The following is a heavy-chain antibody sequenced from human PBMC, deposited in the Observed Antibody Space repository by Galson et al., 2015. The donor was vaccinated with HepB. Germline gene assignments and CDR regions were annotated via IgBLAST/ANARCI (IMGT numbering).Heavy chain of an antibody. D-gene: IGHD4-17*01. V-gene: IGHV1-18*01. CDR2: ISAYNGNT. Sequence: QSGAEMKKPGASVKVSCKASGYTFTSYGISWVRQAPGQGLEWMGWISAYNGNTNYAQKLQGRVTMTTDTSTSTAYMELRSLRSEDTAVYYCARIYGDYAPGRQLTHYYYYGMDVWGQGTTVTVSS. CDR1: GYTFTSYG. J-gene: IGHJ6*02. CDR3: ARIYGDYAPGRQLTHYYYYGMDV.